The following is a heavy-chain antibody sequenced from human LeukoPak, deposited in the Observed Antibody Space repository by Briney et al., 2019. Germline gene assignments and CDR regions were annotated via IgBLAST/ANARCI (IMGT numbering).Heavy chain of an antibody. CDR2: IYHSGST. CDR3: ASHRPRAPYYFDY. CDR1: GGSISSSNW. J-gene: IGHJ4*02. Sequence: PSETLSLTCAVSGGSISSSNWWSWVRQPPGKGLEWIGEIYHSGSTNYNPSLKSRVTISVDTSKNQFSLKLSSVTAADTAVYYCASHRPRAPYYFDYWGQGTLVTVSS. V-gene: IGHV4-4*02.